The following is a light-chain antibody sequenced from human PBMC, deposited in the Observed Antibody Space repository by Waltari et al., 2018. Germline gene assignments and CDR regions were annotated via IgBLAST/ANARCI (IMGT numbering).Light chain of an antibody. J-gene: IGLJ2*01. V-gene: IGLV1-51*02. CDR1: SSNIGHDY. Sequence: QSVLTQPPSVSAAPGQKVTISCSGSSSNIGHDYVSWYQQLPGTAPKLFIYENNKRPSGIPDRFSGSKSGTSATLGITGLQTGDEADYYCGTWDTSLSALIFGGGTKLTVL. CDR2: ENN. CDR3: GTWDTSLSALI.